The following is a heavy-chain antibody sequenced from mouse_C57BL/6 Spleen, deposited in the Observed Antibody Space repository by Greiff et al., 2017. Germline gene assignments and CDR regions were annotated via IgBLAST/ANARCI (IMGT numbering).Heavy chain of an antibody. J-gene: IGHJ4*01. CDR2: IYPRSGNT. CDR1: GYTFTGYG. Sequence: QVQLKQSGAELARPGASVKLSCKASGYTFTGYGISWVKQRTGQGLEWIGEIYPRSGNTYYNEKFKGKATLTADKSSSTAYMELRSLTSEDSAVYFCARGGAMDYWGQGTSVTVSS. V-gene: IGHV1-81*01. CDR3: ARGGAMDY.